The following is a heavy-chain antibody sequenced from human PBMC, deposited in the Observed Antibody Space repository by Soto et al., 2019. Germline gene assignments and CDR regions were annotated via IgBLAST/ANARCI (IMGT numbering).Heavy chain of an antibody. V-gene: IGHV3-23*01. CDR1: GFTFSSYS. CDR3: AKASTDLRFLEWFWDY. Sequence: PGGSLRLSCAASGFTFSSYSMNWVRQAPGKGLEWVSAISGSGGSTYYADSVKGRFTISRDNSKNTLYLQMNSLRAEDTAVYYCAKASTDLRFLEWFWDYWGQGTLVTVSS. D-gene: IGHD3-3*01. CDR2: ISGSGGST. J-gene: IGHJ4*02.